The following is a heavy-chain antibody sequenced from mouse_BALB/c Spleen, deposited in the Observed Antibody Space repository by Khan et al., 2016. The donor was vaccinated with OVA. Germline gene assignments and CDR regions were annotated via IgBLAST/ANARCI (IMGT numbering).Heavy chain of an antibody. V-gene: IGHV1S81*02. CDR1: GYTFTSYW. J-gene: IGHJ3*01. CDR3: ARSTRITTGGAY. D-gene: IGHD2-4*01. CDR2: INPSNGRT. Sequence: QVQLQQPGAELVKPGASVKLSCKASGYTFTSYWMHWVKQRPGQGLEWIGEINPSNGRTNYNEKFKSKATLTVDKSSNTAYMQLSSLTSEDSAVDYCARSTRITTGGAYWGQGTLVTVSA.